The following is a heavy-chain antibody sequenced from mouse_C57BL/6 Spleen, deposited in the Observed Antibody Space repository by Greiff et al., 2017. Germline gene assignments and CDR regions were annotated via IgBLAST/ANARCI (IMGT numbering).Heavy chain of an antibody. CDR2: IDPGDGDT. D-gene: IGHD2-4*01. V-gene: IGHV1-82*01. CDR1: GYAFSSSW. Sequence: VQLQQSGPELVKPGASVKISCKASGYAFSSSWMNWVKQRPGKGLEWIGRIDPGDGDTNYNGKFKGKATLTADKSSSTAYMQLSSLTSEDSAVYFCARDEDDYDGGTFAYWGQGTLVTVSA. CDR3: ARDEDDYDGGTFAY. J-gene: IGHJ3*01.